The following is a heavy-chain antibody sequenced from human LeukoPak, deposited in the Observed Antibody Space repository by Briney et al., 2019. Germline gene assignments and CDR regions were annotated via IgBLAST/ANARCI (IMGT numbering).Heavy chain of an antibody. CDR2: INSDGSTT. D-gene: IGHD6-13*01. J-gene: IGHJ4*02. CDR3: SRGLYSSTLGY. V-gene: IGHV3-74*01. CDR1: GFASSSYW. Sequence: GGSLRLSCAASGFASSSYWMHWVRQAPGKGLVWVSRINSDGSTTSYADSVKGRFTISRDNAKNTLYLQMNSLRAEDTAVYYCSRGLYSSTLGYWGQGTLVTVSS.